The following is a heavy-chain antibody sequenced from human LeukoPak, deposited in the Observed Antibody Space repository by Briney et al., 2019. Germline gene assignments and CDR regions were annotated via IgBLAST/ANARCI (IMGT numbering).Heavy chain of an antibody. Sequence: ASVEVSCKASGYTFTSYDINWVRQATGQGLEWMGWMNPNSGNTGYAQKFQGRVTMTRNTSISTAYMELSSLRSEDTAVYYCARGRLYYYGSGSYKVDPWGQGTLVTVSS. J-gene: IGHJ5*02. CDR1: GYTFTSYD. D-gene: IGHD3-10*01. CDR3: ARGRLYYYGSGSYKVDP. CDR2: MNPNSGNT. V-gene: IGHV1-8*01.